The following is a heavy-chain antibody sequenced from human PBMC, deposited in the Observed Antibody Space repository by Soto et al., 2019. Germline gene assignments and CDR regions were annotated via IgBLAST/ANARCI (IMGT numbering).Heavy chain of an antibody. CDR1: GGTFSSYA. J-gene: IGHJ4*02. Sequence: AASVEVSCKASGGTFSSYAISWGRQAPGQGLEWMGGIIPIFGTANYAQKFQVRVTITADESTSTAYMELSSLRSEDTAVYYCASYDFWSGYREPQPYYFDYWGQGTRVTVSS. V-gene: IGHV1-69*13. D-gene: IGHD3-3*01. CDR3: ASYDFWSGYREPQPYYFDY. CDR2: IIPIFGTA.